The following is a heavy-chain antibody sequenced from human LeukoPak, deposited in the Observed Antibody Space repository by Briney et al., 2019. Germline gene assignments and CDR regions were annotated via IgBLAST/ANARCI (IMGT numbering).Heavy chain of an antibody. D-gene: IGHD5-18*01. CDR1: GFTFNTSW. V-gene: IGHV3-7*01. CDR3: ARDSGYNAFDI. J-gene: IGHJ3*02. CDR2: INEDGTIK. Sequence: GGSLRLSCAASGFTFNTSWMAWVRQAPGKELEWLGNINEDGTIKNYVDSVKGRFTTSRDNAKNSLFLQMLSLRADDTAVYYCARDSGYNAFDIWGLGTMVTVSS.